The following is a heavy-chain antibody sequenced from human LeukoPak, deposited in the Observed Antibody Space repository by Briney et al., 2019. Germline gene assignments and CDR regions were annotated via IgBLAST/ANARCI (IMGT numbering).Heavy chain of an antibody. Sequence: PGGSLRLSCAASGFTVSSNYMSWVRQAPGKGLEWVSVIYSGGSTYYADSVKGRFTISRDNAKNSLYLQMNSLRAEDTAVYYCARSYWANWFDPWGQGTLVTVSS. CDR2: IYSGGST. CDR3: ARSYWANWFDP. J-gene: IGHJ5*02. V-gene: IGHV3-66*01. CDR1: GFTVSSNY. D-gene: IGHD2-21*01.